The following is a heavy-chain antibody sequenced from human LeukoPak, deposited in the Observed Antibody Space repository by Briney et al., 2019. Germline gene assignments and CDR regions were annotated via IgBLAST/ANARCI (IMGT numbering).Heavy chain of an antibody. CDR1: GGSISSGGYY. J-gene: IGHJ6*02. D-gene: IGHD3/OR15-3a*01. CDR2: IYYSGST. Sequence: SETLSLTCTVSGGSISSGGYYWRWIRQHPGKGLEWIGYIYYSGSTYYNPSLQSRVTISVDTSKNQFSLKLSSVTAADTAVYYCARDRDWYGMDVWGQGTTVTVSS. CDR3: ARDRDWYGMDV. V-gene: IGHV4-31*03.